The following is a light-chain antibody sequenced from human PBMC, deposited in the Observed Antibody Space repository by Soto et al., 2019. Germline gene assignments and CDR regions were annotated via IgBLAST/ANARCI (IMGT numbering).Light chain of an antibody. CDR2: DVN. V-gene: IGLV2-11*01. CDR3: SSYADIYSYV. Sequence: QSALTQPRSVSGSPGQSVAISCSGTSSDVGGYNYVSWYQQHPGKAPKLILHDVNGRPSGVPDRFSGSKSGNTASLTISGLHSDDEADYYCSSYADIYSYVFGTGTKLTVL. CDR1: SSDVGGYNY. J-gene: IGLJ1*01.